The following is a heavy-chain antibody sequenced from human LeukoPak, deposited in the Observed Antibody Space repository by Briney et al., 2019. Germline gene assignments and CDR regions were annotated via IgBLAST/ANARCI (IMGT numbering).Heavy chain of an antibody. Sequence: GGSLRLSCAASGFRFNTFWMSWVRQAPGKGLEWVANIKQDGNEKYYADSVKGRFTISRDKSTEKVYLQMNSLRVEDTAVYFCAKGDCSSTNCYPDYWGQGILVTVSS. CDR3: AKGDCSSTNCYPDY. CDR2: IKQDGNEK. CDR1: GFRFNTFW. V-gene: IGHV3-7*03. J-gene: IGHJ4*02. D-gene: IGHD2-2*01.